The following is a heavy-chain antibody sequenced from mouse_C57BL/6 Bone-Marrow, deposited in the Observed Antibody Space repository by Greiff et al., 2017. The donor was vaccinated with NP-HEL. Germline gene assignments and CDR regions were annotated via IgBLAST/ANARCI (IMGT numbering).Heavy chain of an antibody. V-gene: IGHV1-66*01. CDR3: ARGAQAALAY. D-gene: IGHD3-2*02. Sequence: QVQLQQSGPELVKPGASVKISCKASGYSFTSYYIHWVKQRPGQGLEWIGWIYPGSGNTKYNEKFKGKATLTADTSSSTAYMQLSSLTSEDSAVYYCARGAQAALAYWGKGTLVTVSA. J-gene: IGHJ3*01. CDR1: GYSFTSYY. CDR2: IYPGSGNT.